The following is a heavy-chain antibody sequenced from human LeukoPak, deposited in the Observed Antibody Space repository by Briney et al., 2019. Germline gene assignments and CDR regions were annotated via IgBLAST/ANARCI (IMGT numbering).Heavy chain of an antibody. CDR1: GFTFSDYY. V-gene: IGHV3-11*06. D-gene: IGHD6-19*01. CDR3: TRAPYSSGWYTVDF. Sequence: AGGSLRLSCAASGFTFSDYYMSWIRQAPGKGLEWLSYINPTSGYTPYADSVKGRFTISRDNAKNSLYLQMDSLRDEDTAVYYCTRAPYSSGWYTVDFWGQGTLVTVSP. CDR2: INPTSGYT. J-gene: IGHJ4*02.